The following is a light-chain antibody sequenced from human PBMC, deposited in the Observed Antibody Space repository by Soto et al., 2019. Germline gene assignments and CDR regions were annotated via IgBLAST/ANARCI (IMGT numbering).Light chain of an antibody. Sequence: EIVLTQSPATLSLSPGERATLSCMASQSVSSYLAWYQQKPGQAPRLLIYDASNRATGIPAGFSGSGSGTDFTLTISSLEPEDFAVYYCQQRSNWPPFFGQGTRLEIK. V-gene: IGKV3-11*01. CDR1: QSVSSY. CDR3: QQRSNWPPF. CDR2: DAS. J-gene: IGKJ5*01.